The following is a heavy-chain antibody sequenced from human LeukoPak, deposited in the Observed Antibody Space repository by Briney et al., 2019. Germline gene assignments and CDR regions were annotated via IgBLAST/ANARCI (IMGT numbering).Heavy chain of an antibody. V-gene: IGHV3-30-3*01. CDR3: ARERVYCSGGSCYSHYFDY. CDR2: ISYDGSNK. CDR1: GFTFSSYA. J-gene: IGHJ4*02. Sequence: GGSLRLSCAASGFTFSSYAMHWVRQAPGKGLEWVAVISYDGSNKYYADSVKGRFTISRDNSKNTLYLQMNSLRAEDTAVYYCARERVYCSGGSCYSHYFDYWGQGTLVTVSS. D-gene: IGHD2-15*01.